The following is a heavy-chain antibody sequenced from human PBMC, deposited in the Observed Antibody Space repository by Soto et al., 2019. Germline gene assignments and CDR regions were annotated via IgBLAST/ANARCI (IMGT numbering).Heavy chain of an antibody. CDR3: ARDRGNDCRASSCYALSGLDV. Sequence: QVQLVQSGAEVKKPGASVKVSCTASGYTFIDYYMHWVRQAPGQGLEWMGWINPSSGGTHYAQKFQGRVDMTGDTSSIIVYMELSRLKSDDTAMYYCARDRGNDCRASSCYALSGLDVWGQGTRVTVSS. CDR1: GYTFIDYY. CDR2: INPSSGGT. D-gene: IGHD2-15*01. V-gene: IGHV1-2*02. J-gene: IGHJ6*02.